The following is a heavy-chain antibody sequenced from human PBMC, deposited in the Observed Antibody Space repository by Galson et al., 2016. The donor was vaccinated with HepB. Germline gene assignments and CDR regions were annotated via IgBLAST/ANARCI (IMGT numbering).Heavy chain of an antibody. CDR3: ARDEKRASYYFDS. J-gene: IGHJ4*02. CDR1: GDSVSSNTAA. Sequence: CAISGDSVSSNTAAWDWIRQSPSRGLEWLGRTYYRSRWYNDYAESVKGRITVAPDTSKNQFSLHLNSVTPEDTAAYYCARDEKRASYYFDSWGQRTLVTVSS. CDR2: TYYRSRWYN. D-gene: IGHD6-25*01. V-gene: IGHV6-1*01.